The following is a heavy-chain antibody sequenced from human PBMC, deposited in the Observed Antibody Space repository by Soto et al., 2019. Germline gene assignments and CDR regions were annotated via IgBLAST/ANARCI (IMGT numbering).Heavy chain of an antibody. Sequence: QVQLQQWGAGLLKPSETLSLTCGVYGGSFSNYYWSWIRQPPGKGLEWIGEINHSGSTNYNPSLESRVSISVDTSKRQYSLKLYSVTAADTAVYYCARGRVLSHHYFGIDVCNQETTVTVSS. J-gene: IGHJ6*02. CDR2: INHSGST. D-gene: IGHD3-3*01. CDR1: GGSFSNYY. V-gene: IGHV4-34*01. CDR3: ARGRVLSHHYFGIDV.